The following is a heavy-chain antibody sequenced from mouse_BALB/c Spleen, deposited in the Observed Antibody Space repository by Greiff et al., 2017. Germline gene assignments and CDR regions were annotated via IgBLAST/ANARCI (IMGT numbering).Heavy chain of an antibody. CDR3: ARQGKYGNPFDY. D-gene: IGHD2-10*02. CDR2: ISSGGSYT. CDR1: GFTFSSYA. J-gene: IGHJ2*01. V-gene: IGHV5-9-3*01. Sequence: DVHLVESGGGLVKPGGSLKLSCAASGFTFSSYAMSWVRQTPEKRLEWVATISSGGSYTYYPDSVKGRFTISRDNAKNTLYLQMSSLRSEDTAMYYCARQGKYGNPFDYWGQGTTLTVSS.